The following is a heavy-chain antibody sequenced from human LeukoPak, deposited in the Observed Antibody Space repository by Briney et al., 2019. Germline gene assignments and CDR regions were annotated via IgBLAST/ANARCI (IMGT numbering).Heavy chain of an antibody. Sequence: SETLSLTCTVSGGSINSYYWSWIRQPPGKGLEWIGYVYYSGMTNYNPSLESRVTISVDTSKNQFSLRLTSVTAADTAIYYCARPNSHFLGNAAFDIGGQGTTVTVSS. V-gene: IGHV4-59*08. CDR2: VYYSGMT. D-gene: IGHD2-8*01. J-gene: IGHJ3*02. CDR1: GGSINSYY. CDR3: ARPNSHFLGNAAFDI.